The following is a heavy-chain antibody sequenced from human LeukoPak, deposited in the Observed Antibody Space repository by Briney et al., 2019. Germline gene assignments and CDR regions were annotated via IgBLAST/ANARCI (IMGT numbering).Heavy chain of an antibody. CDR2: TYYRSKWYN. J-gene: IGHJ6*02. D-gene: IGHD3-3*01. CDR3: ARGPPTIFGVVIMDYYYGMDV. CDR1: GDSVSSNSAA. Sequence: SQTLSLTCAISGDSVSSNSAAWNWIRQSPSRGLEWLGRTYYRSKWYNDYAVSVKSRITINPDTSKNQFSLQLNSVTPEDTAVYYCARGPPTIFGVVIMDYYYGMDVWGQGTTVTVSS. V-gene: IGHV6-1*01.